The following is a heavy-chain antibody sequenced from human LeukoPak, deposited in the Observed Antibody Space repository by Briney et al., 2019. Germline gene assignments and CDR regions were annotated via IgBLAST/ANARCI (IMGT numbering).Heavy chain of an antibody. CDR1: GFTFSSYG. CDR3: ARVGGYYDSSGYYYLGDY. CDR2: ISYDGSNK. J-gene: IGHJ4*02. Sequence: TGGSLRLSCAASGFTFSSYGMHWVRQAPGKGLEWVAVISYDGSNKYYADSVKGRFTISRDNSKNTLYLQMNSLRAEDTAVYYCARVGGYYDSSGYYYLGDYWGQGTLVTVSS. V-gene: IGHV3-30*03. D-gene: IGHD3-22*01.